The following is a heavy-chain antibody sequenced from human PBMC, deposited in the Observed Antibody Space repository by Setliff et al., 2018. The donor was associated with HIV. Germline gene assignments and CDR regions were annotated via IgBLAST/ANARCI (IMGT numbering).Heavy chain of an antibody. D-gene: IGHD3-22*01. CDR1: GGTFSSYA. CDR2: IIPLFGTE. V-gene: IGHV1-69*13. CDR3: AREVGDSSGYYYRNYYFDS. Sequence: RASVKVSCKASGGTFSSYAISWVRQAPGQGLEWMGGIIPLFGTEDYAQKFQGRVTITADESTNTAYMELRSLTSDDTAVYYCAREVGDSSGYYYRNYYFDSWGQGTLVTVSS. J-gene: IGHJ4*02.